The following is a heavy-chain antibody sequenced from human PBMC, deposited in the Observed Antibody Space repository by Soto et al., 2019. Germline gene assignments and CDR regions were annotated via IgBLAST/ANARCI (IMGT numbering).Heavy chain of an antibody. D-gene: IGHD3-10*01. CDR2: IKGDESGT. CDR1: GFTFSSYW. J-gene: IGHJ4*02. Sequence: EVQLVESGGGLVQPGGSLRLSCAASGFTFSSYWMHWVRQAPGKGLVWLSRIKGDESGTNYADSVKGRSTISRDNAKNTLYLQMNSLRAEDTAVYYCARGGLGTYLLDFWGQGTLVTVSS. CDR3: ARGGLGTYLLDF. V-gene: IGHV3-74*01.